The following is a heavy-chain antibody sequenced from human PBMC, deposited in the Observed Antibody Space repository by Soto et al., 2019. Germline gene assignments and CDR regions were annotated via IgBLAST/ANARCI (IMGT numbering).Heavy chain of an antibody. CDR2: ISAYNGNT. J-gene: IGHJ4*02. CDR1: GYTFTSYG. D-gene: IGHD3-22*01. V-gene: IGHV1-18*01. Sequence: ASVKVSCKASGYTFTSYGISWVRQAPGQGLEWMGWISAYNGNTKYVQKLQGRVTMTTDTSTSTAYMELRSLRSDDTAVYYCARDRRYYYDSSGPDYWGQGTPVTVSS. CDR3: ARDRRYYYDSSGPDY.